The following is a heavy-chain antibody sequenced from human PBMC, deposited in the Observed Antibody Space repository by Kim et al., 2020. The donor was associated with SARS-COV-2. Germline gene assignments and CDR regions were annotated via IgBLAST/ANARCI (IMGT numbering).Heavy chain of an antibody. D-gene: IGHD3-10*01. Sequence: YNQTLKRRVTISVDTSKNQFSLKLSSVTAADTAVYYCATRITMVRGPVDYWGQGTLVTVSS. V-gene: IGHV4-34*01. CDR3: ATRITMVRGPVDY. J-gene: IGHJ4*02.